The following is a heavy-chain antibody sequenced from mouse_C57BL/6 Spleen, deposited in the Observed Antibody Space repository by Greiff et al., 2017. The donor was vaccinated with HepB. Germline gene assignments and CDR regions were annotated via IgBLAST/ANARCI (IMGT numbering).Heavy chain of an antibody. CDR2: IFPGSGST. D-gene: IGHD2-3*01. V-gene: IGHV1-75*01. Sequence: VKQRPGQGLEWIGWIFPGSGSTYYNEKFKGKATLTVDKSSSTAYMLLSSLTSEDSAVYFCARWLLLPYYFDYWGQGTTLTVSS. CDR3: ARWLLLPYYFDY. J-gene: IGHJ2*01.